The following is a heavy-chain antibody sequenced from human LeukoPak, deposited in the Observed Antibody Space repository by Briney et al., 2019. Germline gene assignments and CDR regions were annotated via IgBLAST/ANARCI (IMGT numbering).Heavy chain of an antibody. CDR1: GGSISSYY. D-gene: IGHD1-26*01. CDR3: ARDRGGMGFDY. J-gene: IGHJ4*02. Sequence: PSETLSLTCTVSGGSISSYYWSWIRQPPGKGLEWIGYIYYSGSTNYNPSLKSRVTMSVDTSKNQFSLKLSSVTAADTAVYYCARDRGGMGFDYWGQGTLVTVSS. CDR2: IYYSGST. V-gene: IGHV4-59*12.